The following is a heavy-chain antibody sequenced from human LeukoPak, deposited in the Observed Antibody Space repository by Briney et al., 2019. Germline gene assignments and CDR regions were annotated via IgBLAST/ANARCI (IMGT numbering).Heavy chain of an antibody. V-gene: IGHV3-21*01. CDR3: ARGPYSSSWYLGGDY. CDR2: ISSSSSNI. J-gene: IGHJ4*02. CDR1: GFTFSSYS. D-gene: IGHD6-13*01. Sequence: GGSLRLSCTASGFTFSSYSMNWVRQAPGKGLEWVSYISSSSSNIFYADSFKGRFTISRDNAQNSLYLQMNSLRAEDTAVYYCARGPYSSSWYLGGDYWGQGTLVTVSS.